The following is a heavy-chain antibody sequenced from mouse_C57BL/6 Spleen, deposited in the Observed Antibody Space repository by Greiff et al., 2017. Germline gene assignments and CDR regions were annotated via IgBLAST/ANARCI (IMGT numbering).Heavy chain of an antibody. V-gene: IGHV14-4*01. Sequence: EVQRVESGAELVRPGASVKLSCTASGFNIKDDYMHWVKQRPEQGLEWIGWIDPENGDTEYASKFQGKATITADTSSNTAYLQLSSLTSEDTAVYYCTAGSSSNYWGQGTSVTVSS. J-gene: IGHJ4*01. CDR3: TAGSSSNY. CDR1: GFNIKDDY. CDR2: IDPENGDT. D-gene: IGHD1-1*01.